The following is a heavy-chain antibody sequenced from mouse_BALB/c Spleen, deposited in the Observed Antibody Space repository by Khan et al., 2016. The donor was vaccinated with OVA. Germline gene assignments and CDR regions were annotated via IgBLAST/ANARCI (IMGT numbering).Heavy chain of an antibody. CDR3: SRVYFGYFDY. J-gene: IGHJ2*01. V-gene: IGHV5-9-3*01. CDR2: ISSGGGSYI. Sequence: EVELVESGGGLVKPGDSLKLSCAASGFTFSKYAMSWVRQTPEKRLEWVATISSGGGSYIYYPDSVEGRFTIFRDNAKNTLYLQMSSLRSEDTAMYYYSRVYFGYFDYWGQGTTLTVSS. D-gene: IGHD1-1*01. CDR1: GFTFSKYA.